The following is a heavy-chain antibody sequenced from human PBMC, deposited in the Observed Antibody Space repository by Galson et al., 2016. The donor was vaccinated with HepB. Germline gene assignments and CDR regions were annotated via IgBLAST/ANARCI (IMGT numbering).Heavy chain of an antibody. Sequence: QSGAEMKKPGESLRISCKGSGYSFTDYWINWVRQMPGKGLEWMGRINPSDSYANYSPSFQGHVTISADKSISTAYLQWRSLKASDTAMYYCATLEWLHDYWGQGTLVTVSS. J-gene: IGHJ4*02. CDR1: GYSFTDYW. CDR3: ATLEWLHDY. CDR2: INPSDSYA. V-gene: IGHV5-10-1*01. D-gene: IGHD3-3*01.